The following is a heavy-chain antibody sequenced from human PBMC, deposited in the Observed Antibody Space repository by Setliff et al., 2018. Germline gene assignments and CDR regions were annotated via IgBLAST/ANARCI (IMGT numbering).Heavy chain of an antibody. J-gene: IGHJ4*02. Sequence: SETLSLTCAAYGGTFSDYYWTWIRQPPGKGLEWVGEINHRGSTTYNPSLKSRVTISVDTSKNQFSLTLTSVTAADTAVYYCARGRNVAARLFDSWGRGNLVTVSS. CDR1: GGTFSDYY. D-gene: IGHD6-6*01. CDR2: INHRGST. V-gene: IGHV4-34*01. CDR3: ARGRNVAARLFDS.